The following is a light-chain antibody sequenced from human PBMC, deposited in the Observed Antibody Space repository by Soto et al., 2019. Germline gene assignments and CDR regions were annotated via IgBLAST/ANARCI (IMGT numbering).Light chain of an antibody. CDR2: KAS. CDR1: QSLNNW. CDR3: QQFNSYVWT. J-gene: IGKJ1*01. V-gene: IGKV1-5*03. Sequence: DIQMTQSPSTLSASVGDRVTITCRASQSLNNWLAWYQQKPGKAPKLLIYKASSLESGVPSRFSGSGSGTEFTLSISSLQPDDFATYYCQQFNSYVWTFGQGTKVEIK.